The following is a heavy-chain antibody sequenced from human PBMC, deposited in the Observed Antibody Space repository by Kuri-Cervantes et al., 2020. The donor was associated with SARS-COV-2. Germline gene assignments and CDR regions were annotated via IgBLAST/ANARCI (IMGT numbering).Heavy chain of an antibody. V-gene: IGHV1-69*13. D-gene: IGHD3-22*01. CDR1: GGIFSSYA. J-gene: IGHJ3*02. CDR2: IIPIFGTA. CDR3: ARDFRGSNYYDSSGPHDAFDI. Sequence: SVKVSCKASGGIFSSYAISWVRQAPGQGLEWMVGIIPIFGTANYAQKFQGRVTITADESTSTVYMELSSLRSEDTAVYYCARDFRGSNYYDSSGPHDAFDIWGQGTMVTVSS.